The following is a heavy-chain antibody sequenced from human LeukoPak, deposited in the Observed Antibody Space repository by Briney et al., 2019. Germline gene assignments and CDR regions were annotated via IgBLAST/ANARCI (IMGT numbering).Heavy chain of an antibody. Sequence: PSETLSLTCTVAGGSISGYYWSWIRQPAGKGLEWIGRIYTSGSTNYNPSLKSRVTMSVDTSKNQFSLKLSSVTVADTAVYYCARYTQARPGFDYWGQGTLVTVSS. CDR3: ARYTQARPGFDY. V-gene: IGHV4-4*07. D-gene: IGHD6-6*01. J-gene: IGHJ4*02. CDR2: IYTSGST. CDR1: GGSISGYY.